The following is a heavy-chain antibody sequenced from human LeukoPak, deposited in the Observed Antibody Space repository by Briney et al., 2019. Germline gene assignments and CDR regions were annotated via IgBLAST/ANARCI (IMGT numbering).Heavy chain of an antibody. D-gene: IGHD3-22*01. Sequence: GGSLRLSCAASGFTFSSYAMSWVRQAPGKGLEWVSAISGSGGSTYYADSVKGRFTISRDNSKNTLYLQMNSLRAEDTAVYYCAKTVNYYDSSGYYYPYYFDYWGQGTLVAVSS. CDR1: GFTFSSYA. J-gene: IGHJ4*02. CDR2: ISGSGGST. CDR3: AKTVNYYDSSGYYYPYYFDY. V-gene: IGHV3-23*01.